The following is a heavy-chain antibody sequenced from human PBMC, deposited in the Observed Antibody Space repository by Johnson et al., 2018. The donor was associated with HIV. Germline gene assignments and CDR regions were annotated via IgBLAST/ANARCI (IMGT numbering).Heavy chain of an antibody. CDR1: EFTFSNYD. CDR2: ISYDGSNK. CDR3: ANGPIKYSRSSRGGAFEI. V-gene: IGHV3-30*18. J-gene: IGHJ3*02. D-gene: IGHD6-6*01. Sequence: QVQLVESGGGVVQPGRSLRLSCAASEFTFSNYDMHWVRQAPGKWLEWVAVISYDGSNKYYADSLKGRFTFSRDNSKSTLYLQMNSLRAEDTAVYYCANGPIKYSRSSRGGAFEIWGQGTTVIVSS.